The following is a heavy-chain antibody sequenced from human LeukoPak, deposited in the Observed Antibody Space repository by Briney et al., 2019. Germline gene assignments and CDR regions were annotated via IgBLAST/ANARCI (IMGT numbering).Heavy chain of an antibody. J-gene: IGHJ3*02. Sequence: PQTLSLTCAVSGGSISSGGYSWSWIRQPPGKGLEWIGYVYHSGSTYYNPSLKSRVTISVDRSKNQFSLKLSSVTAADTAVYYCQSYYYDSTGAFDIWGQGTMVTVSS. CDR3: QSYYYDSTGAFDI. CDR1: GGSISSGGYS. V-gene: IGHV4-30-2*01. CDR2: VYHSGST. D-gene: IGHD3-22*01.